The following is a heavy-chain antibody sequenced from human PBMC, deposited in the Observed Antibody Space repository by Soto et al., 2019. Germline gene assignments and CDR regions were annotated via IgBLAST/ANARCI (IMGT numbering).Heavy chain of an antibody. V-gene: IGHV4-34*01. Sequence: QVQLQQWGAGLLKPSETLSLTCAVYGGSFSGYYWSWIRQPPGKGLEWIGEINHSGSTNYNPPLTSRVTISVDTSKNQFSLKLSSVTAADTAVYYCARADIVVVPAAKIRYYFDYWGQGTLVTVSS. CDR3: ARADIVVVPAAKIRYYFDY. D-gene: IGHD2-2*01. CDR1: GGSFSGYY. J-gene: IGHJ4*02. CDR2: INHSGST.